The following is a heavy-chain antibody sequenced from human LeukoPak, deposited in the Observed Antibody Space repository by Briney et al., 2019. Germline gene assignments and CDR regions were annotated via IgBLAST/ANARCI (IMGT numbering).Heavy chain of an antibody. CDR2: IYSDGAT. J-gene: IGHJ5*02. V-gene: IGHV4-4*07. D-gene: IGHD2-15*01. CDR1: GGSISPSF. CDR3: ARTNRYCRDGFCYSWFDP. Sequence: SETLSLTCIVSGGSISPSFWRWIRQPAGRALDWVGRIYSDGATNYNPCLMSQVTMSLDKSKNQFSLISSSVTAADTAVYFCARTNRYCRDGFCYSWFDPWGQGTLVTVSS.